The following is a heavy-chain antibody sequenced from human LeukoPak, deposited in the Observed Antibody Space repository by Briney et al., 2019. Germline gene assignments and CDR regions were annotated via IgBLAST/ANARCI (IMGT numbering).Heavy chain of an antibody. CDR1: GFTVSSSY. CDR2: IYSGGGTT. CDR3: ARDTPAAGTRYFDY. V-gene: IGHV3-66*01. Sequence: GGSLRLSCAASGFTVSSSYMSWVRQAPGKGLEWVSVIYSGGGTTYYADSVKGRFTISRDNSKNTLYLQMNILRAEDTAVYYCARDTPAAGTRYFDYWGQGTLLTVSS. J-gene: IGHJ4*02. D-gene: IGHD6-13*01.